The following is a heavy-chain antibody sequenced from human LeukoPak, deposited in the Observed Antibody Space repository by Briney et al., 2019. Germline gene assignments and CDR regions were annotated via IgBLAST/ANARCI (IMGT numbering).Heavy chain of an antibody. CDR2: IYYSGST. V-gene: IGHV4-59*01. CDR1: GGSISSYY. J-gene: IGHJ4*02. CDR3: ARGLTTYYDRSGDDY. D-gene: IGHD3-22*01. Sequence: PSETLSLTCTVSGGSISSYYWSWIRQPPGKGLEWIGYIYYSGSTNYNPSLKSRVTISVDTSKNQFSLKLSSVTAADTAVYYCARGLTTYYDRSGDDYWRQGTLVTVSS.